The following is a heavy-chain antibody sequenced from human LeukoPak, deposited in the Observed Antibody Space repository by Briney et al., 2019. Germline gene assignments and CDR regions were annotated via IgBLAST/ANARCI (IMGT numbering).Heavy chain of an antibody. CDR2: TIDSGAST. V-gene: IGHV3-23*01. D-gene: IGHD3-16*01. J-gene: IGHJ3*01. CDR3: ARGGAAGWGTFDV. Sequence: QPGGSLRLSCAASGFTFNKHAMSWVRQTPGKGLECVSTTIDSGASTYYADSVKGRFTISRDNSKDTLFVQMNTLRAEDTALYFCARGGAAGWGTFDVWGQGTMVTVSS. CDR1: GFTFNKHA.